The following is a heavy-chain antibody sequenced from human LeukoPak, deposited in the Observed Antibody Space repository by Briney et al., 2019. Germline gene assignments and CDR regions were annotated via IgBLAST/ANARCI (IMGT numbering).Heavy chain of an antibody. V-gene: IGHV4-30-2*01. D-gene: IGHD3-22*01. CDR2: IHHSGST. CDR3: VTYYFDSSGPKKNY. Sequence: SETLSLTCAVSGGSISSGGYSWRWIRQPPGKGLEWIGYIHHSGSTYYNPSLKSRVTISVDTSKKQFSLKLSSVTAADTAVYYCVTYYFDSSGPKKNYWGQGTLVTVSS. CDR1: GGSISSGGYS. J-gene: IGHJ4*02.